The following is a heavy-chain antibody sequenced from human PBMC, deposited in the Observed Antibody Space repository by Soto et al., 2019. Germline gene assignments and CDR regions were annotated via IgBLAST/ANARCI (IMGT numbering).Heavy chain of an antibody. CDR1: GGSFTGHF. Sequence: SETLSLTCTVSGGSFTGHFWSWVRQPPGKGLEWIGEVSHSGNTKYYPSLRSRVTLSVASSKNQISLALTSVSAADTAVYYCARAKFESTGWHQFDFWGQGTLVTVSS. J-gene: IGHJ4*02. V-gene: IGHV4-34*01. CDR3: ARAKFESTGWHQFDF. D-gene: IGHD7-27*01. CDR2: VSHSGNT.